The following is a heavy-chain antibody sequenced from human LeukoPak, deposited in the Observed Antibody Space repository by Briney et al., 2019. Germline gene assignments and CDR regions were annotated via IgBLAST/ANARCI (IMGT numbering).Heavy chain of an antibody. CDR1: GYTFTSYG. V-gene: IGHV1-18*01. CDR2: ISAYNGNT. J-gene: IGHJ2*01. Sequence: ASVKVSCKASGYTFTSYGISWVRQAPGQGLEWMGWISAYNGNTNFAQKLQGRVTMTTDTSTSTAYMELRSLRSDDTAVYYCARSNNGGPYWYFDLWGRGTLVTVSS. D-gene: IGHD4-23*01. CDR3: ARSNNGGPYWYFDL.